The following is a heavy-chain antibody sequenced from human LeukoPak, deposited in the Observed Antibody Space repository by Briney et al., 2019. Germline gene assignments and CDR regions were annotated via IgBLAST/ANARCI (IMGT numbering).Heavy chain of an antibody. CDR1: GGSISSYY. J-gene: IGHJ6*02. CDR2: IYNSGST. D-gene: IGHD6-19*01. V-gene: IGHV4-59*01. CDR3: ARKLAVAEYYYYYGMDV. Sequence: PSETLSLTCTVSGGSISSYYWSWIRQPPGKGLEWIGYIYNSGSTNYNPSLKSRVTISVDTSKNQFSLKLSSVAAADTAVYYCARKLAVAEYYYYYGMDVWGQGTTVTVSS.